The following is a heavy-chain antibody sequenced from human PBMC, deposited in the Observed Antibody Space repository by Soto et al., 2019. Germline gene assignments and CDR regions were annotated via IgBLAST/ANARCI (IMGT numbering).Heavy chain of an antibody. V-gene: IGHV4-59*01. D-gene: IGHD3-3*01. Sequence: QVQLQESGPGLVKPSETLSLTCTVSGGSISSYYWSWIRQPPGKGLEWIGYIYYSGSTNYNPSLKSRVTISVDTSKNQFSLKLSSVTAADTAVYYCARVGYYDCWIDYWGQGTLVTVSS. J-gene: IGHJ4*02. CDR1: GGSISSYY. CDR2: IYYSGST. CDR3: ARVGYYDCWIDY.